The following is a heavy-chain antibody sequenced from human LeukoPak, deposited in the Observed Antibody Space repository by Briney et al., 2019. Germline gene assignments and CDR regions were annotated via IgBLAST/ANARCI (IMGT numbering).Heavy chain of an antibody. CDR1: GFTFSGYS. V-gene: IGHV3-48*04. CDR3: ARDFWYFDY. Sequence: TGGSLRLSCAASGFTFSGYSMNWVRQAPGKGLEWVSYISSSSSTINYADSVKGRFTISRDNAKNSLYLQMNSLRVEDTAVYYCARDFWYFDYWGQGTLVTVSS. J-gene: IGHJ4*02. CDR2: ISSSSSTI. D-gene: IGHD2/OR15-2a*01.